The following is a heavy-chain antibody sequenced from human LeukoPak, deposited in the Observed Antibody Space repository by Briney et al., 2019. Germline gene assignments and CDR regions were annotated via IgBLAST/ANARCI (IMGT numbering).Heavy chain of an antibody. J-gene: IGHJ4*02. CDR2: INPNSCGT. CDR1: GYTFTGYY. Sequence: ASVKVSCKASGYTFTGYYMHWVRQAPAQGLEGMGWINPNSCGTNYPQKFQGRLTMTRDTSISAAYMELNRLRSDDTAEYYWASDVWGYDYWGQGTLVTVSS. CDR3: ASDVWGYDY. D-gene: IGHD7-27*01. V-gene: IGHV1-2*02.